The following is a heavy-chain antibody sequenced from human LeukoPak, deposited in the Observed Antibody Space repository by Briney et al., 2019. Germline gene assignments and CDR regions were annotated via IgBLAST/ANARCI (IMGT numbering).Heavy chain of an antibody. V-gene: IGHV1-18*01. J-gene: IGHJ4*02. CDR2: ISAYNGNT. CDR1: GGTFSSYA. CDR3: ARDLRCGGDCYEGGDYFDY. D-gene: IGHD2-21*02. Sequence: ASVKVSCKASGGTFSSYAISWVRQAPGQGLEWTGWISAYNGNTNYAQKLQGRVTMTTDTSTSTAYMELRSLRSDDTAVYYCARDLRCGGDCYEGGDYFDYWGQGTLVTVSS.